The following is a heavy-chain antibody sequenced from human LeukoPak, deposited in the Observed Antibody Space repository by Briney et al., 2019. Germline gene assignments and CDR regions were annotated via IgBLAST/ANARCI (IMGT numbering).Heavy chain of an antibody. D-gene: IGHD1-26*01. V-gene: IGHV4-34*01. CDR2: INHSGST. CDR3: ASHPTSIRGTTTGGGLCDP. CDR1: GGSFSGYY. J-gene: IGHJ5*02. Sequence: SEPLSLTYAVYGGSFSGYYWSWIRLPPGKRLEWIGVINHSGSTNYNPPLKSRVTISLDTSKNQYYLKLRSVTAADPAVYYCASHPTSIRGTTTGGGLCDPGGQETRDIVSS.